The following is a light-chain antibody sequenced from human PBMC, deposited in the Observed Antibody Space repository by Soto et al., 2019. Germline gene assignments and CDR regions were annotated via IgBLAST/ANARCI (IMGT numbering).Light chain of an antibody. CDR3: QQADTLPIT. V-gene: IGKV1-12*01. Sequence: DIQMTQSPSSVSASVGDRVTISCRASEDINSRLAWYQQKPGNAPKLLIYAAFILQSGVPSSFSGYGSGTDFTLSISSLQPEDSAIYYCQQADTLPITFGQGTRLEIK. CDR2: AAF. J-gene: IGKJ5*01. CDR1: EDINSR.